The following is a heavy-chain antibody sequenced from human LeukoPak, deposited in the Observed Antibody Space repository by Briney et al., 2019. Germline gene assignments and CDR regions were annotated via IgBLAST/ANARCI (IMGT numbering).Heavy chain of an antibody. J-gene: IGHJ4*02. V-gene: IGHV3-21*01. CDR3: ARDSSGWLHEY. CDR2: ISSSGSYI. CDR1: GFSLCSYS. D-gene: IGHD6-19*01. Sequence: PGGSLRLSCAASGFSLCSYSMNWVRQAPGKGLEWVSSISSSGSYIYYADSLKGRFTISRDNAKNSLYLQMNSLRAEDTAVYYCARDSSGWLHEYWGQGTLVTVSS.